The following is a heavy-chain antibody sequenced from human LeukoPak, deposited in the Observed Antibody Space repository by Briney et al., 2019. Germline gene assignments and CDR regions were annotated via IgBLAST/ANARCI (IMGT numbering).Heavy chain of an antibody. Sequence: ASVKVSCKASGYTFTSYGISWVRQAPGQGLEWMGGIIPIFGTANYAQKFQGRVTITADESTSTAYMELSSLRSEDTAVYYCASHYYGSGSYDYWGQGTLVTVSS. V-gene: IGHV1-69*13. D-gene: IGHD3-10*01. CDR2: IIPIFGTA. J-gene: IGHJ4*02. CDR3: ASHYYGSGSYDY. CDR1: GYTFTSYG.